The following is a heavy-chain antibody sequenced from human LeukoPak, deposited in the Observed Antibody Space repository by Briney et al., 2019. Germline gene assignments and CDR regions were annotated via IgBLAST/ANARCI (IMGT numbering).Heavy chain of an antibody. J-gene: IGHJ4*02. CDR3: ARALNPLPGTYYFDY. CDR1: GASINSHY. D-gene: IGHD2-15*01. Sequence: SETLSLTSSVSGASINSHYCTWIRQPAGKGLEWIGRIYISGSTNHSPSLKSRVTMSVDSSKNQFSLNLISVTAADTAVYYCARALNPLPGTYYFDYWGQGTLVTVSS. CDR2: IYISGST. V-gene: IGHV4-4*07.